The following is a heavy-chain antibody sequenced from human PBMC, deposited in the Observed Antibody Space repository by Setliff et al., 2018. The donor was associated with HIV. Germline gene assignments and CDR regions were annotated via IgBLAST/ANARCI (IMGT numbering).Heavy chain of an antibody. D-gene: IGHD5-18*01. Sequence: PSETLSLTCAVSGYSISGGYYWGWIRQPPGKGLEWIGSIYHSGSTYNNPSLKSRVTISVDTSKNQFSLKLTSVTAADTAVYYCARTLRAAAMGYFDYWGQGTLVTVSS. V-gene: IGHV4-38-2*01. CDR2: IYHSGST. J-gene: IGHJ4*02. CDR3: ARTLRAAAMGYFDY. CDR1: GYSISGGYY.